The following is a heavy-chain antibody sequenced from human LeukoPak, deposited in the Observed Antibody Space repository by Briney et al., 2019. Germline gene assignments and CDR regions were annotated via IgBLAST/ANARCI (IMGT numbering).Heavy chain of an antibody. J-gene: IGHJ3*02. D-gene: IGHD3-3*01. CDR1: GGSISSYY. V-gene: IGHV4-59*01. Sequence: SETLSLTCTVSGGSISSYYWSWIRQPPGKGLEWIGYIYYSGSTNYNPSLKSRVTISVDTSKNQFSLKLSSVTAADTAVYYCASGGFLEWLSPRYDAFGIWGQGTMVTVSS. CDR2: IYYSGST. CDR3: ASGGFLEWLSPRYDAFGI.